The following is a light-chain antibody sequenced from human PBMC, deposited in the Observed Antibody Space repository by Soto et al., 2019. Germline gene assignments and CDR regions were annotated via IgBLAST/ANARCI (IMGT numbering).Light chain of an antibody. V-gene: IGKV3-20*01. CDR1: QTVTNGY. CDR3: QVYGSSSKT. J-gene: IGKJ1*01. CDR2: GLS. Sequence: EIVLTQSPDTLSSSAGERATLSCRASQTVTNGYLAWYQKKPGQAPRLLMCGLSTGATGIPDRFSGRGSGTDFTLTISILEPEDVAVYFCQVYGSSSKTFGQGTRVEFK.